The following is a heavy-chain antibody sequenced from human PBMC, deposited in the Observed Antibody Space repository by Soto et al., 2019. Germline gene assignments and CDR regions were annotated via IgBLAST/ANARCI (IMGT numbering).Heavy chain of an antibody. CDR2: ISPKSGSK. D-gene: IGHD3-22*01. V-gene: IGHV1-18*01. Sequence: SVKVSCKTSGYTFTRNGISWVRQAPVQGLEWMGWISPKSGSKKYAQKFQGRVIMTTDTSTSTAYMELRSLRCDDTAVYYCVKDRDSNSWPSRDVWGPGTTVTVSS. J-gene: IGHJ6*02. CDR1: GYTFTRNG. CDR3: VKDRDSNSWPSRDV.